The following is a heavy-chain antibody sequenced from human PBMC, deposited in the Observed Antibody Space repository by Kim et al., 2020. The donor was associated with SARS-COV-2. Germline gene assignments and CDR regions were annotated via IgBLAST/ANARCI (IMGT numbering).Heavy chain of an antibody. Sequence: GGSLRLSCAGTGFTFGSFAMNWVRQAPGKGLEWVSSISRSGINTYYIDSVKGRFTISRDNSKNTLYLQMSGLRAEDTAVYFCASYDRSGFYIESWGQGTLVAVSS. V-gene: IGHV3-23*01. D-gene: IGHD3-22*01. J-gene: IGHJ4*02. CDR1: GFTFGSFA. CDR3: ASYDRSGFYIES. CDR2: ISRSGINT.